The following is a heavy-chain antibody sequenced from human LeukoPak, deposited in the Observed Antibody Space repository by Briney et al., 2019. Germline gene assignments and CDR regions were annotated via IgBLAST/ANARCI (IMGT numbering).Heavy chain of an antibody. CDR3: ARDSGPPSE. CDR1: GGSISSSSYY. J-gene: IGHJ4*02. Sequence: SETLSLTCTVSGGSISSSSYYWGWIRQPPGKGLEWIGSIYYSGSTYYNPSLKSRVTISVDTSKNQFSLKLSSVTAADTAVYYCARDSGPPSEWGQGTLVTVSS. V-gene: IGHV4-39*07. CDR2: IYYSGST.